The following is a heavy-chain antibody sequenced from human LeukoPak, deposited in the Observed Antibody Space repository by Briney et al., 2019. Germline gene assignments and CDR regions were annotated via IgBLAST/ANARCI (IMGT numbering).Heavy chain of an antibody. CDR3: ARVKGNDFWSGYYYYMDV. Sequence: PSETLCLTCTVSGGSISSHYWSWIRQPPGKGLEWIGYIYYSGSTNYNPSLKSRVTISVDTSKNQFSLKLSSVTAADTAVYYCARVKGNDFWSGYYYYMDVWGKGTTVTVSS. V-gene: IGHV4-59*11. CDR1: GGSISSHY. D-gene: IGHD3-3*01. J-gene: IGHJ6*03. CDR2: IYYSGST.